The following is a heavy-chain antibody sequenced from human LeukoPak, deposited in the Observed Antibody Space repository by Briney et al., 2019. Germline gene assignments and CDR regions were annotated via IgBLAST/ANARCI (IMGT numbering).Heavy chain of an antibody. D-gene: IGHD2-21*01. V-gene: IGHV4-59*11. CDR1: GASISNHY. Sequence: SETLSLTCTVSGASISNHYWTWVRQSPGKGLEWIGYVYDSGSTNYNPSLKSRVTISVDTSKNQFSLKLSSVTAADTAVYYCARLVAYCDKTSCSGSWGQGTLVTVSS. CDR2: VYDSGST. J-gene: IGHJ4*02. CDR3: ARLVAYCDKTSCSGS.